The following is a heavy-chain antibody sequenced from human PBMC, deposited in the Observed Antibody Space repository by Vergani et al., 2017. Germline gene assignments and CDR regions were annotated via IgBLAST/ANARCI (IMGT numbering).Heavy chain of an antibody. CDR2: INTNTGNP. J-gene: IGHJ3*02. Sequence: QVQLVQSGSELKKPGASVKVSCKASGYTFTSYAMIWVRQAPGQGLEWMGWINTNTGNPTYAQGFTGRFVFSLDTSVSTAYLQISSLKAEDTAVYYCARDPYYYDSSGPQEDAFNIWGQGTIVTVSS. CDR3: ARDPYYYDSSGPQEDAFNI. D-gene: IGHD3-22*01. CDR1: GYTFTSYA. V-gene: IGHV7-4-1*02.